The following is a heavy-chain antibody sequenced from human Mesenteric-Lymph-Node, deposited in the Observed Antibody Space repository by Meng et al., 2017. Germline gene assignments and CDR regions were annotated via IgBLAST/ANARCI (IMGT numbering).Heavy chain of an antibody. CDR2: ISGSGGST. CDR1: GFTFSSYA. Sequence: GGSLRLSCAASGFTFSSYAMSWVRQAPGKGLEWVSGISGSGGSTFYADSVKGRCTISRDNSKNTLYLQMNSLRAEDTAVYYCARDQEVDYWGQGTLVTVSS. V-gene: IGHV3-23*01. CDR3: ARDQEVDY. J-gene: IGHJ4*02.